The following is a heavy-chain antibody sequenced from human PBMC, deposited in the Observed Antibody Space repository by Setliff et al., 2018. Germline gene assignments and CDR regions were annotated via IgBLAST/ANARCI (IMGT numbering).Heavy chain of an antibody. CDR3: ARFGGSCSSSSCYASDL. J-gene: IGHJ3*01. CDR1: GYTFTNYG. D-gene: IGHD2-2*01. CDR2: IITNTGKT. V-gene: IGHV1-18*01. Sequence: ASVKVSCKASGYTFTNYGFTWVRQAPGQGLEWMGMIITNTGKTSYPKKFQGRVTMTTDTYTGTGYMELRSHTSDDTAVYFCARFGGSCSSSSCYASDLWGQGTMVTVSS.